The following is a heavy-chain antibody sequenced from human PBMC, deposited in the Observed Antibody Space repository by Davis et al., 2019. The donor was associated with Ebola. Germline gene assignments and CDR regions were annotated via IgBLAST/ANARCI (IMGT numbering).Heavy chain of an antibody. D-gene: IGHD5-24*01. CDR3: ARGVEMATTTDAFDI. CDR1: GGSISSYY. CDR2: IYYSGST. V-gene: IGHV4-39*07. Sequence: PSETLSLTCTVSGGSISSYYWSWIRQPPGKGLEWIGSIYYSGSTYYNPSLKSRVTISVDTSKNQFSLKLSSVTAADTAVYYCARGVEMATTTDAFDIWGQGTMVTVSS. J-gene: IGHJ3*02.